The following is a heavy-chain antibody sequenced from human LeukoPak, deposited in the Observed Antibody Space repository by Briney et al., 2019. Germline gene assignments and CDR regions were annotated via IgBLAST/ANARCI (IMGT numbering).Heavy chain of an antibody. D-gene: IGHD6-13*01. CDR3: ASSSSWYPDTYYFDY. CDR2: ISGSGGST. Sequence: PGGSLRLSCAVSGFNFSTHAMTWVRQTPGKGLEWVSAISGSGGSTYYADSVKGRFTISRDNSKNTLYLQMNSLRAEDTAVYYRASSSSWYPDTYYFDYWGQGTLVTVSS. V-gene: IGHV3-23*01. J-gene: IGHJ4*02. CDR1: GFNFSTHA.